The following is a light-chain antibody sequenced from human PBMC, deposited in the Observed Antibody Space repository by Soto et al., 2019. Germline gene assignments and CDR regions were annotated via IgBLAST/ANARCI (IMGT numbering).Light chain of an antibody. V-gene: IGLV1-36*01. CDR2: YDD. CDR3: EAWGDSLNGYV. J-gene: IGLJ1*01. CDR1: SSNIGNNA. Sequence: QSVLTQPPSVSEAPRQRVTISCSGSSSNIGNNAVNWYQQLPGKAPKLLIYYDDLLPSGVSDRFSGSKSGTSASLAISGLQSEDEADYYCEAWGDSLNGYVFGTGTKVTVL.